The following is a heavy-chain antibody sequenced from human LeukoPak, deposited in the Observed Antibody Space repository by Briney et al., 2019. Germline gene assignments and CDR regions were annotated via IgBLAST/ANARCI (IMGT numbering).Heavy chain of an antibody. CDR3: ARPYSSPYYFDY. CDR2: IYYSGST. Sequence: PSETLSLTCTVSGGSISSSSYYWGWLRQPPGKGLEWIGSIYYSGSTYYTPSLKSRLTISVDTSKNHFSLKLSSVTAADTAVYYCARPYSSPYYFDYWGQGTLVTVSS. CDR1: GGSISSSSYY. D-gene: IGHD6-13*01. V-gene: IGHV4-39*02. J-gene: IGHJ4*02.